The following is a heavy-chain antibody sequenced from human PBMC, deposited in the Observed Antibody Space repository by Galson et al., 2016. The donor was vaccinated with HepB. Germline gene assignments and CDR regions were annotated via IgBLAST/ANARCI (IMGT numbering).Heavy chain of an antibody. J-gene: IGHJ6*02. V-gene: IGHV3-48*02. D-gene: IGHD2-2*01. CDR3: ARDTRTIVLVPAYYGMDA. CDR2: MSSSGRKI. CDR1: GFTFSSYS. Sequence: SLRLSCAASGFTFSSYSMNWVRQAPGKGLEWVSYMSSSGRKIYYADSVKGRFTISRDNAKNSLYLQMNSLRDEDTAVYYCARDTRTIVLVPAYYGMDAWGQGTTVTVPS.